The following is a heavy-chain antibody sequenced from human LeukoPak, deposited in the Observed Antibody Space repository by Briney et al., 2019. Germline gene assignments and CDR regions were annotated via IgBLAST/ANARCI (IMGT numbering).Heavy chain of an antibody. J-gene: IGHJ4*02. D-gene: IGHD2-2*01. CDR1: GFTFSSYA. V-gene: IGHV3-30*18. Sequence: GGSLRLSCAASGFTFSSYAMSWVRQAPGKGLEWVAVISYDGSNKYYADSVKGRFTISRDNSKNTLYLQMNSLRAEDTAVYYCAKVRLPAYWGQGTLVTVSS. CDR2: ISYDGSNK. CDR3: AKVRLPAY.